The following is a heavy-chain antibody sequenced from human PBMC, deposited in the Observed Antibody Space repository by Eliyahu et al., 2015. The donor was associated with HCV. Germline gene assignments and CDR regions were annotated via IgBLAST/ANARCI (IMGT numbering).Heavy chain of an antibody. V-gene: IGHV2-5*01. D-gene: IGHD5-18*01. J-gene: IGHJ3*01. Sequence: QITLKESGPTLVKPTQTLTLTCTFSGFSFNFHGMGLAWIRQPPGKALEWLALIYWNDAKRYSPSLESRLSITKDTSKNQVVLTLTDVDPVDTATYYCAHTGLDTPNDAFDVWGQGTKVTVSS. CDR1: GFSFNFHGMG. CDR2: IYWNDAK. CDR3: AHTGLDTPNDAFDV.